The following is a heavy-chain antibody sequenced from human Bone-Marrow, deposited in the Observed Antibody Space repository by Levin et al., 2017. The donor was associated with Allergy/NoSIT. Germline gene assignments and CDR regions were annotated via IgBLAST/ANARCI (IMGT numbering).Heavy chain of an antibody. CDR2: IIPNFATT. D-gene: IGHD4-17*01. CDR1: GGPFGSYT. CDR3: AREPDYGDGDPFDI. J-gene: IGHJ3*02. V-gene: IGHV1-69*06. Sequence: PEASVKVSCKASGGPFGSYTINWVRQAPGRGLEWMGGIIPNFATTHYAQKFQGRVTITADKSTTTAYMELSSLTSEDTAVFYCAREPDYGDGDPFDIWGQGTMVIVSS.